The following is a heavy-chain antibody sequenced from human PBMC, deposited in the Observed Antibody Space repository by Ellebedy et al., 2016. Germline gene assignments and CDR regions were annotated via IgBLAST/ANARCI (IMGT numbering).Heavy chain of an antibody. V-gene: IGHV3-23*01. CDR2: ISGSGGST. J-gene: IGHJ4*02. CDR3: SKDRATAVGAIDY. CDR1: GFTFSSYA. Sequence: GGSLRLXXAASGFTFSSYAMSRVRQAPGQGLEWVSAISGSGGSTYYADSVKGRFTISRDNSKNTLYLQMNSLRAEDTAVYYCSKDRATAVGAIDYWGQGTLVTVSS. D-gene: IGHD6-19*01.